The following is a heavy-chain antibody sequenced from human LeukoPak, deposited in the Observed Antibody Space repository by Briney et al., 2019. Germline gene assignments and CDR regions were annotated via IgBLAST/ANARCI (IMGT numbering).Heavy chain of an antibody. J-gene: IGHJ4*02. CDR2: ISDDGTNK. D-gene: IGHD3-22*01. CDR1: GFTFSSYG. Sequence: PGGSLRLSCAASGFTFSSYGVHWVRQAPGKGLEWVAVISDDGTNKYYADSVKGRFTISRDNSKNTLYLQMNSLRAEDTAVYYCAKDRYYYDSSGSIYFDYWGQGTLVTVSS. CDR3: AKDRYYYDSSGSIYFDY. V-gene: IGHV3-30*18.